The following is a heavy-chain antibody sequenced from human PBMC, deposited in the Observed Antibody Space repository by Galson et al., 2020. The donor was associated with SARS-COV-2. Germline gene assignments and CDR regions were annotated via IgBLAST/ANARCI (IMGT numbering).Heavy chain of an antibody. CDR2: IYSGGST. V-gene: IGHV3-53*01. CDR1: GFTVSSNY. Sequence: GESLKISCAASGFTVSSNYMSWVRQAPGKGLEWVSVIYSGGSTYYADSVKGRFTISRDNSKNTLYLQMNSLRAEDTAVYYCARGLGGFIPYYYMDVWGKGTTVTVSS. J-gene: IGHJ6*03. D-gene: IGHD3-10*01. CDR3: ARGLGGFIPYYYMDV.